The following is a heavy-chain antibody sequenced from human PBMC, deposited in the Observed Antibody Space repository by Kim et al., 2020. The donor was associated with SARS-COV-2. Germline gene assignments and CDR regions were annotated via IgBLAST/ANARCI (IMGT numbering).Heavy chain of an antibody. J-gene: IGHJ6*02. Sequence: KSRFTISRDNAENSLYLQLNSLRAEDTAVYYCARGISDGSGSNLNYYGMDVWGQGTTVNVSS. D-gene: IGHD3-10*01. CDR3: ARGISDGSGSNLNYYGMDV. V-gene: IGHV3-11*06.